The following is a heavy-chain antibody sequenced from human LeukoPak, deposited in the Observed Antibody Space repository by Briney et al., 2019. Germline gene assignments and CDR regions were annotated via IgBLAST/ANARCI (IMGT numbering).Heavy chain of an antibody. D-gene: IGHD3-22*01. J-gene: IGHJ4*02. Sequence: ASVKVSCKASGYTLTDYYMHWVRQAPGQGLEWMGRINPNSGGTNYAQKFQGRVTMTRDTSVSTVYMELSRLRSDDTAVYFCARVGYYESSGYYEYWGQGTLVTVSS. V-gene: IGHV1-2*06. CDR2: INPNSGGT. CDR1: GYTLTDYY. CDR3: ARVGYYESSGYYEY.